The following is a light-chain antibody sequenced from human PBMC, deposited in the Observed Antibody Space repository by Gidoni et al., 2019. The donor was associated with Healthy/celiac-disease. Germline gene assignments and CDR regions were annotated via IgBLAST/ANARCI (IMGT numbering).Light chain of an antibody. Sequence: EIVMMQSPATLSVSPGERATLSCRASQSLSSNLAWYQQKPGQAPRLLIYGASTRATGIPARFSGSGSGTDFTLTISSLQSEDFAVYYCQQYNNWPYTFXQXTKLEIK. CDR3: QQYNNWPYT. V-gene: IGKV3-15*01. J-gene: IGKJ2*01. CDR1: QSLSSN. CDR2: GAS.